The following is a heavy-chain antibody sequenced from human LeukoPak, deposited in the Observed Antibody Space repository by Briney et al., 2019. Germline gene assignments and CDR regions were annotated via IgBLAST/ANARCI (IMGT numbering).Heavy chain of an antibody. CDR2: TYYRSKWYN. J-gene: IGHJ4*02. CDR1: GDSVSSNSAA. Sequence: SQTLSLTCAISGDSVSSNSAAWNWIRQSPSRGLEWLGRTYYRSKWYNDYAVSVKSRITINPDTSKNQFSLQLNSVTPEDTAVYYCARGEPYYDYVWGSYRPGYFDYWGQGTLVTVSS. D-gene: IGHD3-16*02. CDR3: ARGEPYYDYVWGSYRPGYFDY. V-gene: IGHV6-1*01.